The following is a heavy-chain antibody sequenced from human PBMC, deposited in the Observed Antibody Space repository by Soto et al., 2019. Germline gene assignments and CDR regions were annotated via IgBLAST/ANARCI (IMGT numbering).Heavy chain of an antibody. D-gene: IGHD3-16*01. Sequence: GESLKISCTGSGYIFNTYWIGWVRQMPGKGLEWMGIIYPGDFDTRYSPSFQGHVTMSVDKSINTAYLQWNSLETSDTAMYYCARLLVYSYAYHEIYNFWGQGTPVTVS. J-gene: IGHJ4*02. CDR3: ARLLVYSYAYHEIYNF. V-gene: IGHV5-51*01. CDR1: GYIFNTYW. CDR2: IYPGDFDT.